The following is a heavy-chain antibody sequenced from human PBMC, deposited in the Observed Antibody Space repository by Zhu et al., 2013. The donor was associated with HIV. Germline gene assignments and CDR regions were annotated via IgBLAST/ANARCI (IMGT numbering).Heavy chain of an antibody. CDR3: ARDKEYYDSSGGDAFDI. CDR1: GGTFSSYA. CDR2: IIPIFGTA. D-gene: IGHD3-22*01. Sequence: QVQLVQSGAEVKKPGSSVKVSCKASGGTFSSYAISWVRQAPGQGLEWMGGIIPIFGTANYAQKFQGRVTITADESTSTAYMELSSLRSEDTAVYYCARDKEYYDSSGGDAFDIWGQGDNGHRLF. V-gene: IGHV1-69*01. J-gene: IGHJ3*02.